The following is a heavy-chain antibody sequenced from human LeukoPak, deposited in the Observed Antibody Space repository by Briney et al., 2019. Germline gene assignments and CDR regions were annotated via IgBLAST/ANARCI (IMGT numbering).Heavy chain of an antibody. CDR2: IRYDGSNK. J-gene: IGHJ4*02. V-gene: IGHV3-30*02. Sequence: GGSLRLSCAASGFTFSSYGMHWVRQAPGKGLEWVAFIRYDGSNKYYADSVKGRFTISRDNSKNTLYLQMNSLRAEDTAVYYCVKAGAAMATMDYWGQGTLVTVSS. CDR1: GFTFSSYG. D-gene: IGHD5-18*01. CDR3: VKAGAAMATMDY.